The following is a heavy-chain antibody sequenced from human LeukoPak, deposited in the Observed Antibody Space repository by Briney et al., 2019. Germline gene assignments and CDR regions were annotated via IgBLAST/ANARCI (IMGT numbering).Heavy chain of an antibody. CDR1: GFTFSSYA. J-gene: IGHJ6*02. CDR3: AKAAGYFYYFGMDV. D-gene: IGHD2-15*01. V-gene: IGHV3-23*01. Sequence: GGSLRLSCAASGFTFSSYAMSWVRQAPGKGLEWVSAISGSGGSTNNADPVKGRFTISRDNSKNMLYLQMNGLRAEDTAVYYCAKAAGYFYYFGMDVWGQGTTVTVSS. CDR2: ISGSGGST.